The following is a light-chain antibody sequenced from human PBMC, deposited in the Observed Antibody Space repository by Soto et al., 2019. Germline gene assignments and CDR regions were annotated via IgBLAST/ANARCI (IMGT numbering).Light chain of an antibody. Sequence: DIEMTQSPSTLSASVGDRVTITCRASQSISSWLAWYQQKPGKAPKLLIFDASSLQIGVPSRFSGSGSGTEFTLTISGLQPDDFATYYCQQYSSYWTFGQGTKVDIK. V-gene: IGKV1-5*01. CDR3: QQYSSYWT. CDR1: QSISSW. CDR2: DAS. J-gene: IGKJ1*01.